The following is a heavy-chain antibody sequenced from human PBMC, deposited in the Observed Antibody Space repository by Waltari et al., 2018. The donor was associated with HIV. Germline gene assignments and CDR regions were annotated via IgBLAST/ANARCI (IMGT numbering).Heavy chain of an antibody. Sequence: EVELLESGGGLVQPGGSWRLSCAASGFAYVSYAMTWVRQSPGRGLEWVSAISGSGADSFDADSVKGRFSISRDNSKNTVYLQMNNLRAADTAIYYCAKAFSDNTAYYYDFWGRGTRVTVAS. V-gene: IGHV3-23*01. J-gene: IGHJ4*02. CDR1: GFAYVSYA. CDR3: AKAFSDNTAYYYDF. D-gene: IGHD3-22*01. CDR2: ISGSGADS.